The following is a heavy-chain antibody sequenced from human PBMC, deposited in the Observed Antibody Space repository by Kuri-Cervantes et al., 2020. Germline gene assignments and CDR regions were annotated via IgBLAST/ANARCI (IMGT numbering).Heavy chain of an antibody. CDR2: ISAYNGNT. Sequence: ASVKVSCKASGYIFTSYSMDWVRQAPGQGLEWMGWISAYNGNTNYAQKLQGRVTMTTDTSTSTAYMELRSLRSDDTAVYYCAREDFWSGYDYWGQGTLVTVSS. D-gene: IGHD3-3*01. CDR3: AREDFWSGYDY. V-gene: IGHV1-18*01. CDR1: GYIFTSYS. J-gene: IGHJ4*02.